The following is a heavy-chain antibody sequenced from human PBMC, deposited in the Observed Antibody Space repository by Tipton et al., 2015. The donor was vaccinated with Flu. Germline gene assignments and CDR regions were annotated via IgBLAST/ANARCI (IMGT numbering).Heavy chain of an antibody. Sequence: CAASGFTFDDYAMHWVRQAPGKGLEWVSGISWNSGSIGYADSVKGRFTISRDNAKNSLYLQMNSLRAEDTALYYCAKAEGYSSSPHFDYWGQGTLVTVSS. CDR2: ISWNSGSI. J-gene: IGHJ4*02. D-gene: IGHD6-6*01. V-gene: IGHV3-9*01. CDR1: GFTFDDYA. CDR3: AKAEGYSSSPHFDY.